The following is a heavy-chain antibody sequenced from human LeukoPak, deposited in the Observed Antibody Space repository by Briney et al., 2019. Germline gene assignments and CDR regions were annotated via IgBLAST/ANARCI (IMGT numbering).Heavy chain of an antibody. D-gene: IGHD5-18*01. J-gene: IGHJ3*02. Sequence: PGGSLRLSCAASGFIFSSYWMSWFRHAPGKGLDWVSYISRSSSTIYYADSVKGRFTISRDNAKNSLFLQMNSLRAEDTAVYYCARERGYSSSAFIIWGQGTMVTVSS. CDR3: ARERGYSSSAFII. CDR1: GFIFSSYW. CDR2: ISRSSSTI. V-gene: IGHV3-48*01.